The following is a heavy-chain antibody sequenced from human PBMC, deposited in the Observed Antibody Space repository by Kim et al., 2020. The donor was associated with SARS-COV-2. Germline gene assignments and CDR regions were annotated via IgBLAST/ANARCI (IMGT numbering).Heavy chain of an antibody. CDR3: ARANGGNYYYGMDV. Sequence: GRSLRLSCAASGFTFSSYAMHWVRQAPGKGLEWVAVISYDGSNKYYADSVKGRFTISRDNSKNTLYLQMNSLRAEDTAVYYCARANGGNYYYGMDVWGQGTTVTVSS. CDR2: ISYDGSNK. D-gene: IGHD2-15*01. J-gene: IGHJ6*02. CDR1: GFTFSSYA. V-gene: IGHV3-30*04.